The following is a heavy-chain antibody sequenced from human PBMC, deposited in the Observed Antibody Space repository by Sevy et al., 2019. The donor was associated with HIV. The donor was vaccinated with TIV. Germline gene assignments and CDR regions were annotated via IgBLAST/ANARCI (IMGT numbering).Heavy chain of an antibody. CDR3: AKDTQYSSSSHLYYYGMDV. D-gene: IGHD6-13*01. V-gene: IGHV3-9*01. CDR2: ISWNSGSI. Sequence: LRLSCAASGFTFDDYAMHWVRQAPGKGLEWVSGISWNSGSIGYADSVKGRFTISRDNAKNSLYLQMNSLRAEDTALYYCAKDTQYSSSSHLYYYGMDVWGQGTTVTVSS. J-gene: IGHJ6*02. CDR1: GFTFDDYA.